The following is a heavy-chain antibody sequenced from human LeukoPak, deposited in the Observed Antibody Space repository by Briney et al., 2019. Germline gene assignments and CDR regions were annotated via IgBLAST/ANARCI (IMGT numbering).Heavy chain of an antibody. CDR3: ARDEDYGISVNVDY. Sequence: GASVKVSCKASGYTFTSYAMHWVRQAPGQRLEWMGWINAGNGNTKYSQEFQGRVTITRDTSASTAYMELRSLRSDDTAVYYCARDEDYGISVNVDYWGQGTLVTVSS. D-gene: IGHD4-17*01. CDR1: GYTFTSYA. CDR2: INAGNGNT. J-gene: IGHJ4*02. V-gene: IGHV1-3*01.